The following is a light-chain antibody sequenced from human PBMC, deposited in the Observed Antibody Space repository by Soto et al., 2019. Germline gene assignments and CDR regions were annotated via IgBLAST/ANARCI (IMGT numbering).Light chain of an antibody. CDR3: QQSYDISPIT. CDR2: AAS. CDR1: ETISTF. V-gene: IGKV1-39*01. Sequence: DIQMTQYTSSLSVSVGDRVTMTCRASETISTFLNWYQVKPGKAPKLLIYAASTLQDGVPSRFSGSGSGTDFTLTINSLQPEDFASYYCQQSYDISPITFGQGTRLAIK. J-gene: IGKJ5*01.